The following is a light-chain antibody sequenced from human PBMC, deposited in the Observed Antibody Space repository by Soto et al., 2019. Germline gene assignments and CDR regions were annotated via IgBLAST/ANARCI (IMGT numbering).Light chain of an antibody. CDR3: SSQAGSDSLMV. V-gene: IGLV2-8*01. CDR1: SSDIGTFSS. CDR2: GVS. Sequence: QSALTQPPSASGSPGQSVTISCTGTSSDIGTFSSISWYQQYPGKAPKLMIFGVSQRPSGVPDRFSGSKSANTASLTVSGLQDEDEAEYYCSSQAGSDSLMVFGGGTKATVL. J-gene: IGLJ2*01.